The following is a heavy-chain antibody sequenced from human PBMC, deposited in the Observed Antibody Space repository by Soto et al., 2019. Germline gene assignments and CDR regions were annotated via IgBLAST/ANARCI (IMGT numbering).Heavy chain of an antibody. J-gene: IGHJ3*02. D-gene: IGHD2-2*01. CDR1: GLTFSSYA. CDR2: ISGSGAVT. Sequence: EVQLLESGGGLVQPGGSLRLSCAASGLTFSSYAMSWVRQAPGKGLEWVSAISGSGAVTYYADSVKGRFTISRDNSKNTLYLQMNSLRAEDTAVYDCAKDKGCTSTTCHWNAFDIWGQGTMVTVSS. V-gene: IGHV3-23*01. CDR3: AKDKGCTSTTCHWNAFDI.